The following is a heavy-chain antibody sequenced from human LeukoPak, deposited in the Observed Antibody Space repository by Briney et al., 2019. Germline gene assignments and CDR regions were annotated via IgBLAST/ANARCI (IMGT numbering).Heavy chain of an antibody. D-gene: IGHD3-10*01. CDR1: GGSISSYY. J-gene: IGHJ5*02. Sequence: SETLSLTCTVSGGSISSYYWSWIRQPPGKGLEWIGYIYTSGSTNYNPPLKSRVTISVDTSKNQFSLKLSSVTAADTAVYYCARSGALYNWFDPWGQGTLVTVSS. CDR3: ARSGALYNWFDP. CDR2: IYTSGST. V-gene: IGHV4-4*09.